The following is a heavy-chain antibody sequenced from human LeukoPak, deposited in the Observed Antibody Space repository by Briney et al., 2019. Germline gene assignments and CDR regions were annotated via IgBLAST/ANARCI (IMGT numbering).Heavy chain of an antibody. Sequence: GGSLRLSCAASGFTFSSYSVNWVRQAPGKGREWVSAISGSGGNTYYADSVKGRFTISRDNSKNTLYLQMNSLRAEDTALYYCAKDTMIVFDAFDIWGQGTMVTVSS. CDR2: ISGSGGNT. CDR3: AKDTMIVFDAFDI. J-gene: IGHJ3*02. D-gene: IGHD3-22*01. CDR1: GFTFSSYS. V-gene: IGHV3-23*01.